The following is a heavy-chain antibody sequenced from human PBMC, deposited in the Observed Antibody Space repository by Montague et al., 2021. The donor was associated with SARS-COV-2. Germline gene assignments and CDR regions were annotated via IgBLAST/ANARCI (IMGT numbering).Heavy chain of an antibody. D-gene: IGHD6-13*01. CDR3: AKDPGAYSSSWYPGWFDP. CDR2: ISGSGGST. J-gene: IGHJ5*02. Sequence: SLRLSCAASGFTFSSYAMSWVRQAPGKGLEWVSAISGSGGSTYYADSVKGRFTISRDNSKNTLYLQMNSLRAEDTAVSYCAKDPGAYSSSWYPGWFDPWGQGTLVTVSS. CDR1: GFTFSSYA. V-gene: IGHV3-23*01.